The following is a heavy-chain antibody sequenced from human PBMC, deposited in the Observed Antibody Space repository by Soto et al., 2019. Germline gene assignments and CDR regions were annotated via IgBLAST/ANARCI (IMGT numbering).Heavy chain of an antibody. Sequence: QLQLQESGSGLVKPSQTLSLTCAVSGGSISSGGYSWSWIRQPPGKGLEWIGYIYHSGSTYYNPYLKSRVTLSVDRSKNQFSLKLSYVTAADTAVYYCARTLTYYDLWSGYRDLPYGKDGWGQGTTVTVSS. V-gene: IGHV4-30-2*01. J-gene: IGHJ6*02. CDR2: IYHSGST. CDR1: GGSISSGGYS. D-gene: IGHD3-3*01. CDR3: ARTLTYYDLWSGYRDLPYGKDG.